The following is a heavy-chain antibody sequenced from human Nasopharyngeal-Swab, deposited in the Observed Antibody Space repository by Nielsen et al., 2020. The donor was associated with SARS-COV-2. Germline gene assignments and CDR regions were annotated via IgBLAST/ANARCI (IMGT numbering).Heavy chain of an antibody. J-gene: IGHJ6*02. D-gene: IGHD6-13*01. Sequence: WVRQAPGQRLEWMGWINAGNGNTKYSQKSQGRVTITRDTSASTAYMELSSLRSEDTAVYYCARGDYSSSWDRSYYGMDVWGQGTTVTVSS. V-gene: IGHV1-3*01. CDR2: INAGNGNT. CDR3: ARGDYSSSWDRSYYGMDV.